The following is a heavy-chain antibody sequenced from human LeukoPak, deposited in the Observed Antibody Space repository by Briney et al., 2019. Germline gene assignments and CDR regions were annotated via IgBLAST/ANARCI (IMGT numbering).Heavy chain of an antibody. J-gene: IGHJ4*02. D-gene: IGHD5/OR15-5a*01. CDR3: ARGTRGPDY. CDR1: GFTFSDYY. V-gene: IGHV3-11*06. Sequence: GGSLRLSCAASGFTFSDYYMSWIRQAPGKGLQWVSFISTSSSYTTYADSVKGRFTISRDDAKNSLYLQMNSLRVEDTAMYYCARGTRGPDYWGQGTLVTVSS. CDR2: ISTSSSYT.